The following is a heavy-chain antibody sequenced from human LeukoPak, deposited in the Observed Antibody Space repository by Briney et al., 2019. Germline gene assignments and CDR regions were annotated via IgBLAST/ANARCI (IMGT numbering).Heavy chain of an antibody. J-gene: IGHJ5*02. Sequence: GGSLRLSCAASGFPFSGYWMHWVSHAPGKGTVWVSRIDDDGAGTTYADSVKGRFTISRDNAKNTLYLQMNSLRVEDTAVYYCARSASGYDAWGQGTLVTVSS. V-gene: IGHV3-74*01. CDR2: IDDDGAGT. CDR3: ARSASGYDA. CDR1: GFPFSGYW. D-gene: IGHD5-12*01.